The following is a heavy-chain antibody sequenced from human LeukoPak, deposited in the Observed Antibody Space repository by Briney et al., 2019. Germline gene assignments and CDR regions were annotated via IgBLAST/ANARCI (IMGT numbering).Heavy chain of an antibody. CDR3: ARSTDRVGFCFDY. Sequence: PSETLSLTCTVSGDSISNYYWSWIRQPPGKGLEWIGYIYYSGSTNYNPSLKSRVTISVDTSKNQFSLKLSSVTAADTAVYYCARSTDRVGFCFDYWGQGTLVTVSS. J-gene: IGHJ4*02. CDR2: IYYSGST. D-gene: IGHD2-2*01. V-gene: IGHV4-59*01. CDR1: GDSISNYY.